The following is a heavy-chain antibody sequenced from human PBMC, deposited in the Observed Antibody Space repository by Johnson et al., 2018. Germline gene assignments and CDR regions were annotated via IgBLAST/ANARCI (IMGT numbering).Heavy chain of an antibody. J-gene: IGHJ6*03. D-gene: IGHD4-23*01. Sequence: QVQLQESGGALVKPGGSLRLSCEASGFTLSDYHMSWIRQAPGRGPEWVSYISPSGTRIYYADSVKGRFPIPRDTSKNSQYLQMDSLRADDTAVYYCARASVSGNSCCYYYMDVWGKGTTVTVSS. CDR2: ISPSGTRI. CDR1: GFTLSDYH. CDR3: ARASVSGNSCCYYYMDV. V-gene: IGHV3-11*04.